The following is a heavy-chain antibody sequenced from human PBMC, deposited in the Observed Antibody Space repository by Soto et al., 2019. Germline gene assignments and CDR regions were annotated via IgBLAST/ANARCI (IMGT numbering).Heavy chain of an antibody. J-gene: IGHJ3*02. Sequence: GGSLRLSCAASGFTFSTYARNWVRQAPGKGLEWVSAISATAGDTYYADSVRGRFTISRDNSMNALYLQMNSLRVEDTAVYYCAHPRGYGVFDAYDIWGQGTMVTV. CDR2: ISATAGDT. CDR3: AHPRGYGVFDAYDI. V-gene: IGHV3-23*01. D-gene: IGHD4-17*01. CDR1: GFTFSTYA.